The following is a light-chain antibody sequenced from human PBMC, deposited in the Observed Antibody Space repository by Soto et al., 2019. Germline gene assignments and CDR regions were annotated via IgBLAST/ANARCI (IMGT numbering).Light chain of an antibody. Sequence: QSVLTQPASVSGSPGQSITIPCTGTSSDIGHPNNYNYVSWYQQHPGKAPKLMIYEVSKRPSGVPDRFSGSKSGNTASLTVSGLQAEDEADYYCSSYAGSSNLVFGGGTQLTVL. CDR2: EVS. J-gene: IGLJ2*01. CDR1: SSDIGHPNNYNY. V-gene: IGLV2-8*01. CDR3: SSYAGSSNLV.